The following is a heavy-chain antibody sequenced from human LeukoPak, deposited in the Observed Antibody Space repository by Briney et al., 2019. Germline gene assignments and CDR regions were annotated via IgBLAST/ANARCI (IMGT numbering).Heavy chain of an antibody. Sequence: NPSETLSLTCTVSGGSISSGSYYWSWIRQPAGKGLEWIGRIYTSGSTNYNPSLKSRVTISVDTSKNQFSLKLSSVTAADTAVYYCARVSGSYSHFDYWGQGALVTVSS. CDR3: ARVSGSYSHFDY. CDR1: GGSISSGSYY. J-gene: IGHJ4*02. CDR2: IYTSGST. V-gene: IGHV4-61*02. D-gene: IGHD1-26*01.